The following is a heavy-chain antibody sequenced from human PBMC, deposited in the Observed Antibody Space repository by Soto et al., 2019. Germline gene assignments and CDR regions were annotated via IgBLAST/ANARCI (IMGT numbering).Heavy chain of an antibody. V-gene: IGHV3-74*01. CDR3: ARVGYCGGDCLSYYGMDV. D-gene: IGHD2-21*02. J-gene: IGHJ6*02. Sequence: GGSLRLSCAASGFTFSIYWMHWVRQAPGKGLVWVSRINSDGSSTSYADSVKGRFTISRDNTKNTLYLQMNSLRAEDTAVYYCARVGYCGGDCLSYYGMDVWGQGTTVTVSS. CDR1: GFTFSIYW. CDR2: INSDGSST.